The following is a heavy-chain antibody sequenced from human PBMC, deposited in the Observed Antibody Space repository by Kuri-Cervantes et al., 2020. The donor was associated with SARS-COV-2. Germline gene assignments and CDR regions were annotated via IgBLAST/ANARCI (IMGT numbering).Heavy chain of an antibody. J-gene: IGHJ6*03. V-gene: IGHV3-11*04. CDR3: ARRVTFYYYMDV. CDR1: GFTFSDYY. CDR2: ISSSGSTI. Sequence: GESLKISCAASGFTFSDYYMSWIRQAPGKGLEWVSYISSSGSTIYYADSVKGRFTISRDHAKNSLYLQMNSLRAEDTAVYYCARRVTFYYYMDVWGKGTTVTVSS. D-gene: IGHD2/OR15-2a*01.